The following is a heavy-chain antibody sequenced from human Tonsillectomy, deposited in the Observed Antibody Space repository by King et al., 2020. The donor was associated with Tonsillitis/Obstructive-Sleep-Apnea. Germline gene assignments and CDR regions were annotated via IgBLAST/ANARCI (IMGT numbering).Heavy chain of an antibody. Sequence: VQLVESGGGLVQPGGSLRLSCAASGFTFSSYEMNWVRQAPGKGLEWVSYISSSGSTIYYADSVKGRFTISRDNAKNSLYLQMNSLRAEDTAVYYCAREMYRSSSSYYYGMDVWGQGTTVSVSS. D-gene: IGHD6-6*01. CDR2: ISSSGSTI. J-gene: IGHJ6*02. CDR3: AREMYRSSSSYYYGMDV. CDR1: GFTFSSYE. V-gene: IGHV3-48*03.